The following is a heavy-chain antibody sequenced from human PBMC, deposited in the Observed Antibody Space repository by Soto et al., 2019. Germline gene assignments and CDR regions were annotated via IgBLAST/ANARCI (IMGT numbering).Heavy chain of an antibody. Sequence: ASVKVSCKASGYTFTGYYMHWVRQAPGQGLEWMGWINPNSGGTNYAQKFQGRVTMTRDTSISTAYMELSRLRSDDTAVYYCASRRGLITIFGVAPNYYYGMDVWGQGTTVTVS. CDR2: INPNSGGT. CDR3: ASRRGLITIFGVAPNYYYGMDV. D-gene: IGHD3-3*01. J-gene: IGHJ6*02. CDR1: GYTFTGYY. V-gene: IGHV1-2*02.